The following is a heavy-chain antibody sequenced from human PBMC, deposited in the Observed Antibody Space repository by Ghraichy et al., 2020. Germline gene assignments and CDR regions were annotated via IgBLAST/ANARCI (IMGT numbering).Heavy chain of an antibody. CDR3: ARAPTDSSGYYEDY. CDR1: GFTFSSYW. CDR2: IKQDGSEK. D-gene: IGHD3-22*01. Sequence: GGSLRLSCAASGFTFSSYWMSWVRQAPGKGLEWVANIKQDGSEKYYVDSVKGRFTISRDNAKNSLYLQMNSLRAEDTAVYYCARAPTDSSGYYEDYWGQGTLVTVSS. J-gene: IGHJ4*02. V-gene: IGHV3-7*03.